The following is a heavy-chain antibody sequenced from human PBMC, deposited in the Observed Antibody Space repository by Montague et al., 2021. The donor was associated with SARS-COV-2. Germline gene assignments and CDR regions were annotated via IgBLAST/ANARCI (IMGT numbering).Heavy chain of an antibody. D-gene: IGHD3-22*01. J-gene: IGHJ6*03. Sequence: SETLSLTCAASGGSFSGFYWSWVRQSPGKGLEWIGDVNHSESTNYNPPLKGRVTISVDRSKNQFSLRLRPVTAADTAVYYCARGRGLYYESSGGLYYMDVWGEGTTVTVSS. CDR2: VNHSEST. V-gene: IGHV4-34*01. CDR3: ARGRGLYYESSGGLYYMDV. CDR1: GGSFSGFY.